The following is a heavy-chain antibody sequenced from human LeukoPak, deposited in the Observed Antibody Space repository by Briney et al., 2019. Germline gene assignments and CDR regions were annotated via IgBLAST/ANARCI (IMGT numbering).Heavy chain of an antibody. J-gene: IGHJ3*02. CDR3: ARGNKDTGVDAFDI. V-gene: IGHV3-30-3*01. Sequence: GGSLRLSCAASGFTFSSYAMHWVRQAPGKGLEWVAVISYDGSNKYYADSVKGRFTISRDNSKNTLYLQMNSLRAEDTAVYYCARGNKDTGVDAFDIWGQGTMVTVSS. CDR1: GFTFSSYA. CDR2: ISYDGSNK. D-gene: IGHD4-23*01.